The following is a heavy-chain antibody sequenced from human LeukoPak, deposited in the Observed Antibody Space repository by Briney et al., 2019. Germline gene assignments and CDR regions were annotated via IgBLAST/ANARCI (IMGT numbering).Heavy chain of an antibody. Sequence: ASVKVSCKASGYTFTGYYMHWVRQAPGQGLEWMGWINPNSGGTNYAQKFQGRVTMTRDTSISTAYMELSRLTSDDTAVYYCARGVAGPYYYYYMDVWGRGTTVTVSS. CDR3: ARGVAGPYYYYYMDV. CDR2: INPNSGGT. V-gene: IGHV1-2*02. J-gene: IGHJ6*03. CDR1: GYTFTGYY. D-gene: IGHD6-19*01.